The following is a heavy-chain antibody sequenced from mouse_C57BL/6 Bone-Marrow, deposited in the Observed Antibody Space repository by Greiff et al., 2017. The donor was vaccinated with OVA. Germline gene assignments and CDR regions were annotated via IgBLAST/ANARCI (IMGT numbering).Heavy chain of an antibody. CDR2: ISSGGSYT. V-gene: IGHV5-6*01. Sequence: VQLKESGGDLVKPGGSLKLSCAASGFTFSSYGMSWVRQTPDKRLEWVATISSGGSYTYYPDSVKGRFTISRDNAKNTLYLQMSSLKSEDTAMYYCARQGLLDYAMDYWGQGTSVTVSS. CDR1: GFTFSSYG. D-gene: IGHD2-10*01. CDR3: ARQGLLDYAMDY. J-gene: IGHJ4*01.